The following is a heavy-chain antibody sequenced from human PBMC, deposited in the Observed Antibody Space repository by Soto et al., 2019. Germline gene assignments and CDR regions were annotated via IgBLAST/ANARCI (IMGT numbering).Heavy chain of an antibody. CDR3: ATAPTPPQPKIVVVPAALDY. Sequence: ASVKVSCKVSGYTLTELSMHWVRQAPGKGLEWMGGFDPEDGETIYAQKFQGRVTMTEDTSTDTAYMELSSLRSEDTAVYYCATAPTPPQPKIVVVPAALDYWGQGTLVTVAS. J-gene: IGHJ4*02. D-gene: IGHD2-2*01. CDR2: FDPEDGET. V-gene: IGHV1-24*01. CDR1: GYTLTELS.